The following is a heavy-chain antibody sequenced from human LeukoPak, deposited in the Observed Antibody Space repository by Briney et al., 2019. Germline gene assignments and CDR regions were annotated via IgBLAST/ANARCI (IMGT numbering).Heavy chain of an antibody. D-gene: IGHD7-27*01. V-gene: IGHV4-59*08. J-gene: IGHJ4*02. CDR2: IYYSGST. CDR3: ARHATTGEGSDY. Sequence: SETLSLTCTVSGGSISIYYWSWIRQPPGKGLEWIGYIYYSGSTNYNPSLKSRVTISVDTSKNQFSLKLSSVTAADTAVYYCARHATTGEGSDYWGQGTLVTVSS. CDR1: GGSISIYY.